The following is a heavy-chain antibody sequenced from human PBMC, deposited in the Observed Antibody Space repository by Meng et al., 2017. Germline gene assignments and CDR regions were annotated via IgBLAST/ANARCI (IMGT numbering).Heavy chain of an antibody. Sequence: QPRQQESGPGLVKPSETLSLTCTVSGGSISSSSYYWGWIRQPPGKGLEWIGSIYYSGSTYYNPSLKSRVTISVDTSKNQFSLKLSSVTAADTAVYYCASLRIAVAGINWFDPWGQGTLVTVSS. CDR2: IYYSGST. J-gene: IGHJ5*02. D-gene: IGHD6-19*01. CDR3: ASLRIAVAGINWFDP. CDR1: GGSISSSSYY. V-gene: IGHV4-39*07.